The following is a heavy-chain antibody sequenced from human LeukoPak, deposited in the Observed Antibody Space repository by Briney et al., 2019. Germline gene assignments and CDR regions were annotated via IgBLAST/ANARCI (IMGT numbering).Heavy chain of an antibody. Sequence: ASVRVSCKASGYTFTGYYMHWVRQAPGQGLEWMGWINPNSGGTNYAQKFQGRVTMTRDTSISTAYMELSRLRSDDTAVYYCARDKRTAMALPDYWGQGTLVTVSS. V-gene: IGHV1-2*02. J-gene: IGHJ4*02. CDR1: GYTFTGYY. CDR3: ARDKRTAMALPDY. D-gene: IGHD5-18*01. CDR2: INPNSGGT.